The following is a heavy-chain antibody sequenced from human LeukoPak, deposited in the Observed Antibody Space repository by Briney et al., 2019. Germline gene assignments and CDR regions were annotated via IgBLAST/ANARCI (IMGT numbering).Heavy chain of an antibody. Sequence: PGGSLRLSCAASGFTFSSYAMHWVRQAPGKGLEWVAVISYDGSNKYYADSVKGRFTISRDNSKNTLYLQMNSLRAEDTAVYYCVRVNRQWFGEPPMYYFDYWGQGTLVTVSS. J-gene: IGHJ4*02. V-gene: IGHV3-30-3*01. D-gene: IGHD3-10*01. CDR3: VRVNRQWFGEPPMYYFDY. CDR1: GFTFSSYA. CDR2: ISYDGSNK.